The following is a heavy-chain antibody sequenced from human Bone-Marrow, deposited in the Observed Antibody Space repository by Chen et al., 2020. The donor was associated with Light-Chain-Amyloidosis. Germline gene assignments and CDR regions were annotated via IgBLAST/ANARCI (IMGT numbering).Heavy chain of an antibody. V-gene: IGHV3-48*02. Sequence: EVQLVESGGGLAQPGGSLRLSCVASGFDFSRYTMGWVRQAPGKGPEWLSDIGSSATTINNADSVKGRFTISRDNANNALFLHMKSLRDEDTALYYCARWVNYDDTSRGRFDVWGQGTMVSVSS. D-gene: IGHD3-22*01. CDR3: ARWVNYDDTSRGRFDV. CDR1: GFDFSRYT. J-gene: IGHJ3*01. CDR2: IGSSATTI.